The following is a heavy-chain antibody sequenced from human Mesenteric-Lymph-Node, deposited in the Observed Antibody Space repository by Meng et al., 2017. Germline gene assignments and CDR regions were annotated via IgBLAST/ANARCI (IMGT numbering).Heavy chain of an antibody. CDR1: GFTFSDYY. CDR3: ARAFDYYDSSGYYYLDY. D-gene: IGHD3-22*01. J-gene: IGHJ4*02. CDR2: ISSSGSTI. V-gene: IGHV3-11*01. Sequence: GESLKISCAASGFTFSDYYMSWIRQAPGKGLEWVSYISSSGSTIYYADSVKGRFTISRDNAKNSLYLQMNSLRAEDTAVYYCARAFDYYDSSGYYYLDYWGQGTLVTVSS.